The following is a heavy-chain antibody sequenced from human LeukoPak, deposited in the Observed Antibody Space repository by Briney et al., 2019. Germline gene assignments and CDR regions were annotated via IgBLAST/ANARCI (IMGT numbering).Heavy chain of an antibody. CDR3: ARVDYDSSGYFDY. J-gene: IGHJ4*02. CDR2: VYYSGST. V-gene: IGHV4-59*01. CDR1: GGSISTFY. D-gene: IGHD3-22*01. Sequence: SETLFLTCTVSGGSISTFYWSWLRQPPGKQREWIGYVYYSGSTNYNPSFKTRVTISVDTSKNQFSLKLSSVTPADTAVYYCARVDYDSSGYFDYWGQGTLVTVSS.